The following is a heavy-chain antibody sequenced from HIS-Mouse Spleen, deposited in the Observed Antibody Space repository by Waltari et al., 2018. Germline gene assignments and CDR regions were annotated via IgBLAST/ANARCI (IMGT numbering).Heavy chain of an antibody. Sequence: EVQLLESGGGLVQPGGSLRLSCAASGFTFSSYAMSWVRQAPGKGLEWVSAIRGSGGSTYYADSVKGRFTISRDNSKNTLYLQMNSLRAEDTAVYYCAQNYYGSGSYYYWGQGTLVTVSS. D-gene: IGHD3-10*01. V-gene: IGHV3-23*01. J-gene: IGHJ4*02. CDR3: AQNYYGSGSYYY. CDR2: IRGSGGST. CDR1: GFTFSSYA.